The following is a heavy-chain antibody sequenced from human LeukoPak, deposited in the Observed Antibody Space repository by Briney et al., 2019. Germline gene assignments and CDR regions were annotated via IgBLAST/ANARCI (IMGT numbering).Heavy chain of an antibody. Sequence: SVKVSCKASGGTFSSYAISWVRQAPGQGLEWMGGIIPIFGTANYAQKFQGRVTITADKSTSTAYMELSSLRSEDTAVYYCARVGMVRGVMWWFDPWGQGTLVTVSS. CDR3: ARVGMVRGVMWWFDP. CDR2: IIPIFGTA. CDR1: GGTFSSYA. V-gene: IGHV1-69*06. J-gene: IGHJ5*02. D-gene: IGHD3-10*01.